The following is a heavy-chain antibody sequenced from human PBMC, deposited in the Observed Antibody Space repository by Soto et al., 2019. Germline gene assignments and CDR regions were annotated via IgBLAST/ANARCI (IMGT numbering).Heavy chain of an antibody. CDR1: GYTFTSYY. Sequence: GASVKVSCKASGYTFTSYYMHWVRQAPGQGLEWMGIINPSGGSTSYAQKFQGRVTMTRDTSTSTVYMELSSLRSEDTAVYYCARDVGSGYYYAYVDYWGQGTLVTVSS. CDR2: INPSGGST. J-gene: IGHJ4*02. V-gene: IGHV1-46*01. CDR3: ARDVGSGYYYAYVDY. D-gene: IGHD3-22*01.